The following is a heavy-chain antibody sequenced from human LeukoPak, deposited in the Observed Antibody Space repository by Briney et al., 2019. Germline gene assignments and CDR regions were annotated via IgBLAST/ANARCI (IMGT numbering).Heavy chain of an antibody. CDR1: IFTFNNYG. CDR2: ISYDGSNK. Sequence: GGSLRLSCAASIFTFNNYGMHWVRQAPGKGLEWVAVISYDGSNKYYADSVKGRFTISRDNSKNTLYLQMNSLRAEDTAVYYCAREFYGDYGYYFDYWGQGTLVTVSP. J-gene: IGHJ4*02. CDR3: AREFYGDYGYYFDY. D-gene: IGHD4-17*01. V-gene: IGHV3-30*03.